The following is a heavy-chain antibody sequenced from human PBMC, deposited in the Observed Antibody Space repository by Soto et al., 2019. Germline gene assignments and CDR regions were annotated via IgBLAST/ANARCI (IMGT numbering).Heavy chain of an antibody. V-gene: IGHV3-21*01. J-gene: IGHJ1*01. D-gene: IGHD3-9*01. CDR2: ISSSSRYI. Sequence: GGSLRLSCAASGFTFSSYSMNWVRQAPGKGLEWVSSISSSSRYIYYPDSVKGRFTISRDNAKNSLYLQMSSLRAEDTAVYYCARGFDILTGLYFQHWGQGTLVTVSS. CDR3: ARGFDILTGLYFQH. CDR1: GFTFSSYS.